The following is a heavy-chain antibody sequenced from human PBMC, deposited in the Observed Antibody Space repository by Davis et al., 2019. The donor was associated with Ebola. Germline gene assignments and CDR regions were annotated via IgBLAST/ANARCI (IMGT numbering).Heavy chain of an antibody. J-gene: IGHJ6*02. V-gene: IGHV1-18*01. Sequence: ASVKVSCKASGYTFTSYGISWVRQAPGQGLEWMGWISAYNGNTNYAQKLQGRVTMTTDTSTSTAYMELRGLRSDDTAVYYCARKGGCTGGVCYYYYYYGMDVWGQGTTVTVSS. CDR3: ARKGGCTGGVCYYYYYYGMDV. CDR2: ISAYNGNT. D-gene: IGHD2-8*02. CDR1: GYTFTSYG.